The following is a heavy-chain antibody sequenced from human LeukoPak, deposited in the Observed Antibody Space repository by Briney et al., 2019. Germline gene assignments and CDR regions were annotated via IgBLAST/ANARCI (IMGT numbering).Heavy chain of an antibody. Sequence: GGSLRLSCAASGFTFSSYGMHLVRQAPGKGLEWVAVIWYDGSNKYYADSVKGRFTISRDNSKNTLYLQMNSLRAEDTAVYYCARDLLLAAAGTDEGWFDPWGQGTLVTVSS. J-gene: IGHJ5*02. D-gene: IGHD6-13*01. V-gene: IGHV3-33*01. CDR2: IWYDGSNK. CDR1: GFTFSSYG. CDR3: ARDLLLAAAGTDEGWFDP.